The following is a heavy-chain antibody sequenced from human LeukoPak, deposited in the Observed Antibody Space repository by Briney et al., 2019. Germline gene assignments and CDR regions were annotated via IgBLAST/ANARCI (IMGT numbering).Heavy chain of an antibody. V-gene: IGHV3-23*01. Sequence: PGGSLRLSCAASGFTFSNYAISWVRQAPGKGLEWVSTISGSGGGTYYADSVKGRFTISRDNSKNTLYLQMNSLRAEDTAIYYCAKEKVGAPPTSNDYWGQGTLVTVSS. D-gene: IGHD1-26*01. CDR3: AKEKVGAPPTSNDY. J-gene: IGHJ4*02. CDR1: GFTFSNYA. CDR2: ISGSGGGT.